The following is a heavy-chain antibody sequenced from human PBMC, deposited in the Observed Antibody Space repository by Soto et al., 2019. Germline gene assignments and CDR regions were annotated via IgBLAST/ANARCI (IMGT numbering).Heavy chain of an antibody. CDR1: GFTFSSYG. Sequence: GGSLRLSCAASGFTFSSYGMHWVRQAPGKGLEWVAVISYDGSNKYYADSVKGRFTISRDNSKNTLYLQMNSLRAEDTAVYYCAKDSAYYFDYWGQGTLVTVSS. CDR2: ISYDGSNK. D-gene: IGHD3-16*01. CDR3: AKDSAYYFDY. V-gene: IGHV3-30*18. J-gene: IGHJ4*02.